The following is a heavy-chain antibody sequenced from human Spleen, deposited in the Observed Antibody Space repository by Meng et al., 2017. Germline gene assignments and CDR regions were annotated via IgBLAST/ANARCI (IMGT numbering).Heavy chain of an antibody. V-gene: IGHV1-2*02. CDR2: INPKSGDT. CDR1: GYTFTGYY. CDR3: AKDRIAVAGGGWFDP. J-gene: IGHJ5*02. D-gene: IGHD6-19*01. Sequence: ASVKVSCKASGYTFTGYYMHWVRQAPGQGLEWMGWINPKSGDTHYAQKFQGRVTMTGDTSISTAYMDLSGLRSDDTAVYYCAKDRIAVAGGGWFDPWGQGTLVTVSS.